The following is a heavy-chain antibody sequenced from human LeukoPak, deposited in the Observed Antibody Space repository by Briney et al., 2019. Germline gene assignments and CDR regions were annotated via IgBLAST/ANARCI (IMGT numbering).Heavy chain of an antibody. Sequence: PGGSLRLSCAASGFTFSSYAMSWVRQAPGKGLEWVSAISGSGSSTSYADSVKGRFTISRDNAKNSLYLQMNSLRAEDTAVYYCAELGITMIGGVWGKGTTVTISS. CDR1: GFTFSSYA. J-gene: IGHJ6*04. V-gene: IGHV3-23*01. CDR2: ISGSGSST. CDR3: AELGITMIGGV. D-gene: IGHD3-10*02.